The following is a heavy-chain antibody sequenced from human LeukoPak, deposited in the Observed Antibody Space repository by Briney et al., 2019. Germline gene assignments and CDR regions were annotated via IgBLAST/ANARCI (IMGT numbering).Heavy chain of an antibody. Sequence: PGRSLRLSCAASGFTFDDYAMHWVRQAPGKGLEWVSGISWNSGSIGYADSVKGRFTISRDNAKSSLYLQMNSLRAEDMALYYCAKGDTTVTTYYLDYWGQGTLVTVSS. V-gene: IGHV3-9*03. CDR2: ISWNSGSI. J-gene: IGHJ4*02. CDR1: GFTFDDYA. CDR3: AKGDTTVTTYYLDY. D-gene: IGHD4-17*01.